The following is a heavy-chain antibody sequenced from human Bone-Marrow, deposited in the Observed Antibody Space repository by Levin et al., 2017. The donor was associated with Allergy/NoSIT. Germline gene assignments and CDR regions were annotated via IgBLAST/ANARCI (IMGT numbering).Heavy chain of an antibody. CDR2: IVVGSGNT. D-gene: IGHD3-10*01. Sequence: AASVKVSCKASGFTFTSSAMQWVRQARGQRLEWIGWIVVGSGNTNYAQKFQERVTITRDMSTSTAYMELSSLRSEDTAVYYCAAEAAMVRGVMGATYQYYYGMDVWGQGTTVTVSS. CDR3: AAEAAMVRGVMGATYQYYYGMDV. J-gene: IGHJ6*02. CDR1: GFTFTSSA. V-gene: IGHV1-58*02.